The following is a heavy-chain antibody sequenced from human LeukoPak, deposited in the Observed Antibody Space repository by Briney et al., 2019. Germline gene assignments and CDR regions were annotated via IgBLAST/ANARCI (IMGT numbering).Heavy chain of an antibody. V-gene: IGHV3-48*03. CDR1: GFTFSSYE. CDR3: ARDIRRIAAAGIGWEWYYMDV. D-gene: IGHD6-13*01. CDR2: ISASGTLT. Sequence: GGSLRLSCAASGFTFSSYEMNWVRQAPGKGLEWISYISASGTLTHYADSVEGRFTISRDNAKNSLYLQMNSLRAEDTAVYYCARDIRRIAAAGIGWEWYYMDVWGKGTTVTVSS. J-gene: IGHJ6*03.